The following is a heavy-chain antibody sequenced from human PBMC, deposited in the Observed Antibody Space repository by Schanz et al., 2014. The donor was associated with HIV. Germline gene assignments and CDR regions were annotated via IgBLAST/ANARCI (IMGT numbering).Heavy chain of an antibody. CDR2: ISYDAVNK. J-gene: IGHJ5*02. CDR1: GFIFSDYG. D-gene: IGHD3-10*01. Sequence: QVQLVESGGGVVQPGRSLKVSCVVSGFIFSDYGIHWVRQAPGKGLEWVAVISYDAVNKFYADSVQGRFTISRDDSKNTVSLQMDDLRDEDTALYYCARDALPSSVRGMISNWFDPWGQGTLVTVSS. CDR3: ARDALPSSVRGMISNWFDP. V-gene: IGHV3-30*03.